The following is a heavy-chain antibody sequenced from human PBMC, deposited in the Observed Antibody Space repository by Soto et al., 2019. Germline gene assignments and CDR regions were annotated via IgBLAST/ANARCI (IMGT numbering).Heavy chain of an antibody. V-gene: IGHV3-30-3*01. D-gene: IGHD6-19*01. Sequence: GGSLRLSCAASGFTFSSYAMHWVRQAPGKGLEWVAVISYDGSNKYYADSVKGRFTISRDNSKNTLYLQMNSLRAEDTAVYYCARDTGSSGGSYYYYGMDVWGQGTTVTVSS. CDR3: ARDTGSSGGSYYYYGMDV. CDR2: ISYDGSNK. J-gene: IGHJ6*02. CDR1: GFTFSSYA.